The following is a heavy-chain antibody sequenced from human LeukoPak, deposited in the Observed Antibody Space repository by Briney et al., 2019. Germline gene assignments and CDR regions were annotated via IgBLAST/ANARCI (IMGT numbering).Heavy chain of an antibody. CDR3: ARGASAVPLYYFDY. Sequence: ASVKVSCKASGYTFTSYAMHWVRQAPGQRLEWMGWINAGNGNTKYSQKLQGRVTMTTDTSTSTAYMELRSLRSDDTAVYYCARGASAVPLYYFDYWGQGTLVTVSS. V-gene: IGHV1-3*01. CDR1: GYTFTSYA. D-gene: IGHD6-19*01. J-gene: IGHJ4*02. CDR2: INAGNGNT.